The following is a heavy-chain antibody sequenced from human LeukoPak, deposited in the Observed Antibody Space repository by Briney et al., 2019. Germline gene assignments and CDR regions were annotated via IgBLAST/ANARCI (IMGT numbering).Heavy chain of an antibody. J-gene: IGHJ4*02. Sequence: GGSLRLSCAASGFTFSSYGMHWVRQAPGKGLEWVAVISYDGSNKYYADSVKGRFTISRDNSKNTLYLQMNSLRAEDTAVYYCARDQVPAAIDYWGQGTLVTVSS. CDR1: GFTFSSYG. CDR2: ISYDGSNK. V-gene: IGHV3-30*03. D-gene: IGHD2-2*01. CDR3: ARDQVPAAIDY.